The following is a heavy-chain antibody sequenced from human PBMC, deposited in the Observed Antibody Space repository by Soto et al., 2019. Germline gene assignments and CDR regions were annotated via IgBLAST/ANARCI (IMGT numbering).Heavy chain of an antibody. J-gene: IGHJ4*02. D-gene: IGHD6-19*01. CDR1: GFTFSSDA. CDR2: ISGSGGST. V-gene: IGHV3-23*01. Sequence: GSLRRSCAASGFTFSSDAMTWVGQAPGKGLEWVSAISGSGGSTYYADSVKGRFTISRDNSKNTLYLRMNSLRAEDTAVYYCAKRGCSSDSALRNFDYWGQGTLVTVSS. CDR3: AKRGCSSDSALRNFDY.